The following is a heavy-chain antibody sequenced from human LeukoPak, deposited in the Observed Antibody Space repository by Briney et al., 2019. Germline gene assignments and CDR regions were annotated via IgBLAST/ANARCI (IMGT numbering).Heavy chain of an antibody. D-gene: IGHD3-22*01. CDR2: IYSGGST. Sequence: PGGSLRLFCAASGFTVSSNYMSWVREAPGKGLEWVSVIYSGGSTYYADSVKGRFTIYRDNSKNTLYLQMNSLRAEDTAVYYCARVSYDSSGYYFDYWGQGTLVTVSS. J-gene: IGHJ4*02. V-gene: IGHV3-53*01. CDR3: ARVSYDSSGYYFDY. CDR1: GFTVSSNY.